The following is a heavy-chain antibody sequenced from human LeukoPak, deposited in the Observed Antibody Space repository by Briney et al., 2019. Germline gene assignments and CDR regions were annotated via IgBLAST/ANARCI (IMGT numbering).Heavy chain of an antibody. CDR1: GYTFTGYY. V-gene: IGHV1-2*02. J-gene: IGHJ6*02. CDR2: INPNSGGT. CDR3: ARVGFGGSYYYGMDV. Sequence: ASVKVSCKASGYTFTGYYMHWVRQAPGQGLEWMGWINPNSGGTNYAQKFQGRVTMTRDTSISTAYMELRRLRSDDTAVYYCARVGFGGSYYYGMDVWGQGTTVTVSS. D-gene: IGHD2-15*01.